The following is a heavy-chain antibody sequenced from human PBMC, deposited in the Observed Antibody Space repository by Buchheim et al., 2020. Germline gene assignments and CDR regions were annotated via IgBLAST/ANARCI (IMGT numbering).Heavy chain of an antibody. CDR2: ITTGGTT. V-gene: IGHV3-23*01. Sequence: EVQLLESGGGLVQPGGSLRLSCAASGFTFSSSAMSWVRQAPGKGLEWVSGITTGGTTYYADSVKGRFTISRDNSKNTLCLQMNSLRAEDTAVYYCAREYYDFWSGYSYYYYGMDVWGQGTT. CDR3: AREYYDFWSGYSYYYYGMDV. CDR1: GFTFSSSA. J-gene: IGHJ6*02. D-gene: IGHD3-3*01.